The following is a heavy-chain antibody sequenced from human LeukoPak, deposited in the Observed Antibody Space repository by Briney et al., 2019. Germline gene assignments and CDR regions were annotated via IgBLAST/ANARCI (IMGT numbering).Heavy chain of an antibody. J-gene: IGHJ5*02. V-gene: IGHV4-39*07. D-gene: IGHD6-19*01. Sequence: PSETLSLTCAVSGGSISSSSYYWGWIRQPPGKGLEWIGSIYYSGSTYYNPSLKSRVTISVDTSKNQFSLKLSSVTAADTAVYYCASYVGQWLFFGGPRFDPWGQGTLVTVSS. CDR1: GGSISSSSYY. CDR2: IYYSGST. CDR3: ASYVGQWLFFGGPRFDP.